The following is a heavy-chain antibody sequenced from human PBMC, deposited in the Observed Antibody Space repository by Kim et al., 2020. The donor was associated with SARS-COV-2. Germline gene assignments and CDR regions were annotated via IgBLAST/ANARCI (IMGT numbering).Heavy chain of an antibody. J-gene: IGHJ4*02. D-gene: IGHD5-12*01. V-gene: IGHV3-33*06. CDR3: ENSQWLRHFDY. CDR1: GFTFSSYA. CDR2: IWYDGSNK. Sequence: GGSLRLSCAASGFTFSSYAMHWVRQAPGKGLEWVAVIWYDGSNKYYADSVKGRFTISRDNSKNTLYLQMNSLRAEDTAVYYCENSQWLRHFDYWGQGTLVTVSS.